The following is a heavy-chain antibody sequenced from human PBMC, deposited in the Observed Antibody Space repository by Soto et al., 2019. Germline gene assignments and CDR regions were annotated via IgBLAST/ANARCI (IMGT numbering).Heavy chain of an antibody. J-gene: IGHJ4*02. Sequence: SETLSLTCAVSGGSISSSNWWSWVRQPPGKGLEWIGEIYHSGSTNYNPSLKSRVTISVDKSKNQFSLKLSSVTAADTAVYYCARAYYYDSSGYYYDWGQGTLVTVS. D-gene: IGHD3-22*01. CDR3: ARAYYYDSSGYYYD. CDR2: IYHSGST. V-gene: IGHV4-4*02. CDR1: GGSISSSNW.